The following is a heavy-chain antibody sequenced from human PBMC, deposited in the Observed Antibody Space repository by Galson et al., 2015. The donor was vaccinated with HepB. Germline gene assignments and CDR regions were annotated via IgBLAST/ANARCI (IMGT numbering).Heavy chain of an antibody. V-gene: IGHV1-8*01. Sequence: SVKVSCKASGYAFTSYDINWVRQATGQGLEWMGWMNPNSGNTGYAQKFQGRVTMTRNTSISTAYMELSSLRSEDTAVYYCARVHIFDFWSGYYTPGYYYYYMDVWGKGTTVTVSS. CDR3: ARVHIFDFWSGYYTPGYYYYYMDV. D-gene: IGHD3-3*01. CDR1: GYAFTSYD. J-gene: IGHJ6*03. CDR2: MNPNSGNT.